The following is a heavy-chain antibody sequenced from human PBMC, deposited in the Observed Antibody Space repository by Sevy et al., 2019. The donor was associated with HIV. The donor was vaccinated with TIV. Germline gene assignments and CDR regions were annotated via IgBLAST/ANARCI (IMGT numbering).Heavy chain of an antibody. CDR2: ISYDGSNK. Sequence: GGSLRLSCAASGFTFSSYAMHWVRQAPGKGLEWVAVISYDGSNKYYADSVKGRFTISRDNSKKTLYLQMNSLRAEDTALYYCAKGDTSTRYYYDGMDVWGQGTAVTVSS. CDR1: GFTFSSYA. CDR3: AKGDTSTRYYYDGMDV. J-gene: IGHJ6*02. V-gene: IGHV3-30*04. D-gene: IGHD2-2*01.